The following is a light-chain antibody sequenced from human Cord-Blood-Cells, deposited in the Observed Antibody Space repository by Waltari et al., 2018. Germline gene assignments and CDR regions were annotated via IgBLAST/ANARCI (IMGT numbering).Light chain of an antibody. CDR1: SSDVGGYNY. J-gene: IGLJ1*01. Sequence: QSAMTQPPSASGSPGQSFTISCPGTSSDVGGYNYVSWYQQHPGKAPKLMLYEVSKRPSVVPDLFSGSKSGNTASLTVSGLQAEDEADYYCSSYAGSNNYVFGTGTKVTVL. V-gene: IGLV2-8*01. CDR2: EVS. CDR3: SSYAGSNNYV.